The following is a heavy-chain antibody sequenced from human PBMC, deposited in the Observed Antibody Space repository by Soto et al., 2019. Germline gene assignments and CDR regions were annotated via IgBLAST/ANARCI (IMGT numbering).Heavy chain of an antibody. V-gene: IGHV4-34*01. CDR3: ARLGALITMVRGVISYYYYGMDV. CDR1: GGSFSGYY. CDR2: INHSGST. Sequence: SETLSLTCAVYGGSFSGYYWSWIRQPPGKGLEWIGEINHSGSTNYNPSLKSRVTISVDTSKNQFSLKLSSVTAADTAVYYCARLGALITMVRGVISYYYYGMDVWGQGTTV. D-gene: IGHD3-10*01. J-gene: IGHJ6*02.